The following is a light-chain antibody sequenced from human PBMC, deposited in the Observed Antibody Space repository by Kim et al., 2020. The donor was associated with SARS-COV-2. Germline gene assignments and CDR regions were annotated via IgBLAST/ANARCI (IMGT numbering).Light chain of an antibody. CDR3: QQSYSIPLT. CDR1: LSISNY. CDR2: AAS. V-gene: IGKV1-39*01. Sequence: DIQMTQSPSSLSASVGDRVTITCRTSLSISNYLNWYQQKPGKVPKLLIYAASSLQSGVPPRFSGSGSGTDFTLTISSLQPEDFATYYCQQSYSIPLTFGGGTKVDIK. J-gene: IGKJ4*01.